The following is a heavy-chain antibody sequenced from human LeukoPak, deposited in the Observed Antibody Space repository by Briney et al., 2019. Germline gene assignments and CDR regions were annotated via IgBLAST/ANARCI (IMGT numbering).Heavy chain of an antibody. CDR1: GGSISSSSHY. V-gene: IGHV4-39*01. J-gene: IGHJ4*02. CDR3: ARAYDRSVSSSYFFDN. D-gene: IGHD3-22*01. Sequence: SETLSLTCTISGGSISSSSHYWGWIRQPPGKGLEWIGSIYYGGSTYYNPSLKSRVTVSVDSSKTQFSLKLSSVTAADTAVYYCARAYDRSVSSSYFFDNWGQGTLVTVSS. CDR2: IYYGGST.